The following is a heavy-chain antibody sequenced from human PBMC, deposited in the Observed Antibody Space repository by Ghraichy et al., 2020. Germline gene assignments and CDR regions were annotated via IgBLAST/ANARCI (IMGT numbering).Heavy chain of an antibody. CDR3: ARDPLSYDSSGRDWYFDL. CDR1: GGSISSGGYY. Sequence: SETLSLTCTVSGGSISSGGYYWSWIRQHPGKGLEWIGYIYYSGSTYYNPSLKSRVTISVDTSKNQFSLKLSSVTAADTAVYYCARDPLSYDSSGRDWYFDLWGRGTLVTVSS. J-gene: IGHJ2*01. CDR2: IYYSGST. V-gene: IGHV4-31*03. D-gene: IGHD3-22*01.